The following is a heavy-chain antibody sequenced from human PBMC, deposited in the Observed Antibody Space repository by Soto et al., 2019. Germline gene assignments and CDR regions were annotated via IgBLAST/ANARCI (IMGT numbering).Heavy chain of an antibody. D-gene: IGHD2-15*01. J-gene: IGHJ4*02. Sequence: GGSLRLSCAASGFTFSSYEMNWVRQAPGKGLEWVSYISSSGSTIYYADSVKGRFTISRDNAKNSLYLQMNSLRAEDTAVYYCAREWGYCSGGSCYSGYYFDYWGQGTLVTVSS. CDR1: GFTFSSYE. CDR2: ISSSGSTI. V-gene: IGHV3-48*03. CDR3: AREWGYCSGGSCYSGYYFDY.